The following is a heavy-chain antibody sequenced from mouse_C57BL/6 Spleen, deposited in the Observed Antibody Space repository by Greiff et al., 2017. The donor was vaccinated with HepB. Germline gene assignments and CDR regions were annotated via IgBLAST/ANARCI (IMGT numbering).Heavy chain of an antibody. D-gene: IGHD1-1*01. V-gene: IGHV1-85*01. CDR2: IYPRDGST. J-gene: IGHJ3*01. Sequence: QVQLKQSGPELVKPGASVKLSCKASGYTFTSYDINWVKQRPGQGLEWIGWIYPRDGSTKYNEKFKGKATLTVDTSSSTAYMELHSLTSEDYAVYFCARARTYGSSTFAYWGQGTLVTVSA. CDR3: ARARTYGSSTFAY. CDR1: GYTFTSYD.